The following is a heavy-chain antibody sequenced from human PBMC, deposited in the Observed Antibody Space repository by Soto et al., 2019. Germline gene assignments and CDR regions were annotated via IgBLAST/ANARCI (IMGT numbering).Heavy chain of an antibody. J-gene: IGHJ6*02. CDR2: VSETGGT. CDR1: GASIRSTDW. V-gene: IGHV4-4*02. Sequence: SETLSLTCAVSGASIRSTDWWSWVRQSPGKGLEWLGEVSETGGTHYNPSLHSRVTMSVDKSNNQFSLSLNSVTAADAAVYYCERTSYNSGSRMDVWGQGTTVTVSS. D-gene: IGHD3-10*01. CDR3: ERTSYNSGSRMDV.